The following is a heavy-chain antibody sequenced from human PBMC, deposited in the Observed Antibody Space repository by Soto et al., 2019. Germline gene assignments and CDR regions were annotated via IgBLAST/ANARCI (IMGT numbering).Heavy chain of an antibody. J-gene: IGHJ4*02. D-gene: IGHD1-26*01. CDR2: ISHHGDKK. Sequence: QVQLVESGGGVVRPGRSLRLSCATSQFTFSDYGMHWVRQAPGQGLQWVAGISHHGDKKYYVDSVKGRFTSSRDNSKKTVYLQLNSLRAEDTAVYYCAKDWVGGRDKNDFDYWGQGTLVIVSS. CDR1: QFTFSDYG. CDR3: AKDWVGGRDKNDFDY. V-gene: IGHV3-30*18.